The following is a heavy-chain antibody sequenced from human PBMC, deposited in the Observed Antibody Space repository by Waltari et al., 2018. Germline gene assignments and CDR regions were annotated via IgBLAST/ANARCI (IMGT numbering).Heavy chain of an antibody. V-gene: IGHV3-74*03. Sequence: EVQVVESGGGLAQPGGSLRLSCAASGFTFNTYWMHWVRQAPGKGLVWVSHSSSDGNSAKYADSVKGRFTISRDNAKNTLFLQMNSLRVEDTAVYYCTTSHNYTTFDIWGQGTVVTVSS. CDR3: TTSHNYTTFDI. CDR1: GFTFNTYW. D-gene: IGHD3-3*01. J-gene: IGHJ3*02. CDR2: SSSDGNSA.